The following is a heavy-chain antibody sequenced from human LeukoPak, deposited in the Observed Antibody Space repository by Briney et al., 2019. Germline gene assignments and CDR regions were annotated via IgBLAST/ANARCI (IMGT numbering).Heavy chain of an antibody. Sequence: GASVKVSCKASGYIFTGYYMHWVRQAPGQGLEWTGWINPNSGGTNYAQNFQGRVTMTRDTSISTAYMELSSLRSDDTAVYYCAREDSSGWSFYWGQGTLVTVSS. V-gene: IGHV1-2*02. CDR1: GYIFTGYY. CDR3: AREDSSGWSFY. D-gene: IGHD6-19*01. J-gene: IGHJ4*02. CDR2: INPNSGGT.